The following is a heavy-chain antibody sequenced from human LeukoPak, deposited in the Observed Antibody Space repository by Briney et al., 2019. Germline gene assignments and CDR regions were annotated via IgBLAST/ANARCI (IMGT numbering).Heavy chain of an antibody. CDR2: IYYSGST. V-gene: IGHV4-59*01. CDR3: ARLTTWVGYCFDY. Sequence: SETLSLTCAVYGGSFSGYYWSWIRQPPGKGLEWIGYIYYSGSTNYNPSLKSRVTISVDTSKNQFSLKLSSVTAADTAVYYCARLTTWVGYCFDYWGQGTLVTVSS. CDR1: GGSFSGYY. J-gene: IGHJ4*02. D-gene: IGHD1-1*01.